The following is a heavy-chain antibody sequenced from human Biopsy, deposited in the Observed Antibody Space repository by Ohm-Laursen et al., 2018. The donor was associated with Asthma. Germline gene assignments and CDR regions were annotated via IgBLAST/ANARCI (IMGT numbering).Heavy chain of an antibody. CDR2: IYYSGST. V-gene: IGHV4-59*02. CDR3: ARDFVDSAMDYFDY. CDR1: GFTVSRDH. D-gene: IGHD5-18*01. Sequence: LRLSCSASGFTVSRDHMFWVRQHPGKGLEWIGFIYYSGSTYYNPSLKSRVTISVDTSKNQFSLKLSSVTAADTAVYYCARDFVDSAMDYFDYWGQGTLVTVSS. J-gene: IGHJ4*02.